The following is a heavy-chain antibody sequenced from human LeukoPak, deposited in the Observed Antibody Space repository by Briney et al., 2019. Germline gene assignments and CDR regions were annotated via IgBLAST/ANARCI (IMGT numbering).Heavy chain of an antibody. CDR3: AREGSEGATFDY. D-gene: IGHD1-26*01. Sequence: SETLSLTCTVSGGSVGSGCYYWSWVRQPPGKRLEWIGYIYYSGSTIYNPSLKSRVTMSGDTSKNQFSLKLTSVTAADTAVYYCAREGSEGATFDYWGQGAPVTVSS. J-gene: IGHJ4*02. CDR2: IYYSGST. V-gene: IGHV4-61*01. CDR1: GGSVGSGCYY.